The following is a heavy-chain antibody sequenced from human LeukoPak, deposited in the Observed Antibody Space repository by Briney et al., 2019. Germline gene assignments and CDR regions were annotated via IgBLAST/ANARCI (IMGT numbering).Heavy chain of an antibody. Sequence: PGGSLRLSCAASGFTFSTFWMSWVRQAPGKGLEWVANIKQDGNEIYYADSVKGRFAISRDNAKNSLYLQMNSLRAEDTAVYYCARVITMVRGVIVGLDYWGQGTLVTVSS. J-gene: IGHJ4*02. CDR1: GFTFSTFW. V-gene: IGHV3-7*04. CDR2: IKQDGNEI. D-gene: IGHD3-10*01. CDR3: ARVITMVRGVIVGLDY.